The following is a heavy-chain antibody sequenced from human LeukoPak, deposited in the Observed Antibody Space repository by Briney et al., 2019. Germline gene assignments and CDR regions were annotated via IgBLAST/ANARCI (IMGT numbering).Heavy chain of an antibody. Sequence: PGGSLRLSCAASGFTFSTYGMHWVRQAPGKGLEWVAVIWYDGSNKYYADSVKGRHTISRDNSKNTLYLQMNSLRAEDTAVYYCARGRTIFGVVRGLYFDYWGQGTLVTVSS. J-gene: IGHJ4*02. V-gene: IGHV3-30*19. CDR1: GFTFSTYG. D-gene: IGHD3-3*01. CDR3: ARGRTIFGVVRGLYFDY. CDR2: IWYDGSNK.